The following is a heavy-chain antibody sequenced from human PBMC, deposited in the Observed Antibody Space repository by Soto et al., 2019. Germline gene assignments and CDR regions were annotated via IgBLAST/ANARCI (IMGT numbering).Heavy chain of an antibody. J-gene: IGHJ4*02. V-gene: IGHV3-15*07. Sequence: GGSLRLSCAASGFTFSNAWMNWVRQAPGKGLEWVGRIKSKTDGGTTDYAAPVKGRFTISRDDSKNTLYLQMNSLKTEDTALYYCAKAHGYDFWSGQIDHWGQGTLVTVYS. CDR2: IKSKTDGGTT. D-gene: IGHD3-3*01. CDR3: AKAHGYDFWSGQIDH. CDR1: GFTFSNAW.